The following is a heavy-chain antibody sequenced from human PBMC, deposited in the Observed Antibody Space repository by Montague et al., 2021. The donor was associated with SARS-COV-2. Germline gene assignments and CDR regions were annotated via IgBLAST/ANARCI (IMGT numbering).Heavy chain of an antibody. D-gene: IGHD3-10*01. V-gene: IGHV4-38-2*02. CDR3: ARAPYYGPGKPYQFDY. CDR1: GYSITSNYY. J-gene: IGHJ4*02. CDR2: SYHSGTT. Sequence: ETLSLTCTVSGYSITSNYYWGWIRQPPGKGLEWIGCSYHSGTTHYHPSLKSRVTISLDTSNNHFSLKVTSVTAADTAVYYCARAPYYGPGKPYQFDYWGRGTLVTVSS.